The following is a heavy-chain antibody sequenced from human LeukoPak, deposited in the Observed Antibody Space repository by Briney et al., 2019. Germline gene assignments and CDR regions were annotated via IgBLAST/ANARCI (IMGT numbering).Heavy chain of an antibody. CDR3: GGSWSYSWFDP. J-gene: IGHJ5*02. CDR1: GGSISSSSYY. D-gene: IGHD6-13*01. Sequence: PSETLSLTCTVSGGSISSSSYYWGWIRQPPGKGLEWIGSTYYSGSTYYNPSLKSRVTISVDTSKNQFSLKLSSVTAADTAVYYCGGSWSYSWFDPWGQGTLVTVSS. V-gene: IGHV4-39*01. CDR2: TYYSGST.